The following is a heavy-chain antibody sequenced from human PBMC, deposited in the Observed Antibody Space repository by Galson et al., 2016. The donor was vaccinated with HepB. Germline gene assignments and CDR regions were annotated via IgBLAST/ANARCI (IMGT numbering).Heavy chain of an antibody. V-gene: IGHV3-30*18. CDR2: ISYDGRNK. CDR3: AKARSGCYSDFDF. Sequence: SLRLSCAASGFSFSDYSMHWVRQDPGKGLEWLAYISYDGRNKYSGDSGKGRFTVSRDNSKNTLYLQMNSLRPEDTAVYYCAKARSGCYSDFDFWGQGTLVSVSS. D-gene: IGHD3-22*01. CDR1: GFSFSDYS. J-gene: IGHJ4*02.